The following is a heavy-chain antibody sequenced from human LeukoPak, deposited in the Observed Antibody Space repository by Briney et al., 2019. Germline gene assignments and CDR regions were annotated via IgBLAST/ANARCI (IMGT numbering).Heavy chain of an antibody. Sequence: SETLSLTCTVSGGSISSSSYYWAWIRQSPGKGLEWVGSIYYSGSTNYNPSLKSRVTISVDTSKNQFSLKLSSVTAADTAVYYCARDSIPGYSSGWSQGTLVTVSS. CDR2: IYYSGST. D-gene: IGHD6-19*01. CDR3: ARDSIPGYSSG. J-gene: IGHJ4*02. V-gene: IGHV4-39*07. CDR1: GGSISSSSYY.